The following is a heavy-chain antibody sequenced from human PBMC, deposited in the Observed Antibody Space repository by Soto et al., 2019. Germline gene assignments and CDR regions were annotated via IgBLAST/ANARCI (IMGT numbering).Heavy chain of an antibody. D-gene: IGHD4-17*01. CDR1: GITATNGH. CDR2: IYSDDNT. Sequence: GGSLRLSCAASGITATNGHMSWVRQAPGKGLEWVSVIYSDDNTYYADSVKGRFTISRDTSKNTVYPQMNSLRAEDTAVYYCARDWNGDKYFDFWDQGSLVTVSS. V-gene: IGHV3-53*01. CDR3: ARDWNGDKYFDF. J-gene: IGHJ4*02.